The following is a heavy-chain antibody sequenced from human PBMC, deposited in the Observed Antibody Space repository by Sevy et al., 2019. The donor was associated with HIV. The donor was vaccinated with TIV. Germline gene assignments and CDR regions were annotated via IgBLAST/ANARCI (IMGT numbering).Heavy chain of an antibody. CDR1: GFTFGDYA. D-gene: IGHD1-1*01. J-gene: IGHJ4*02. CDR3: TRWKGLQSIFDY. CDR2: LKSKADGGTV. V-gene: IGHV3-49*04. Sequence: GGSLRLSCTTSGFTFGDYAMNWVRQAPGKGLDWVAFLKSKADGGTVDNAASVKGRFTISRDDSKSIAYLPMNDLTTEETGVYYCTRWKGLQSIFDYWGQGALVTVSS.